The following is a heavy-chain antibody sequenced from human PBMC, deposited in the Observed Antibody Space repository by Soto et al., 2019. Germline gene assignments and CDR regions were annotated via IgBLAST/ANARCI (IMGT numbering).Heavy chain of an antibody. CDR1: GFSLSTSGVG. CDR2: IYWDDDK. Sequence: ESGPTLVNPTQTLTLTCTFSGFSLSTSGVGVGWIRQPPGKALEWLALIYWDDDKRYSPSLKSRLTITKDTSKNQVVLTMTNMDPVDTATYYCAHRPGGQLYYYDSSGYYWKGGSFDYWGQ. V-gene: IGHV2-5*02. J-gene: IGHJ4*02. D-gene: IGHD3-22*01. CDR3: AHRPGGQLYYYDSSGYYWKGGSFDY.